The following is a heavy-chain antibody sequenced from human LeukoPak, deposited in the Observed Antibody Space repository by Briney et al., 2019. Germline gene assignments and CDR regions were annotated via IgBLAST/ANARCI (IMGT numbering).Heavy chain of an antibody. CDR1: GGTFSSYA. V-gene: IGHV1-69*04. D-gene: IGHD2-2*01. CDR2: IIPILGIA. J-gene: IGHJ6*03. CDR3: ARGIVVVPAAVDYYYYYYMDV. Sequence: GASVKVSCKASGGTFSSYAISWVRQAPGQGLEWMGRIIPILGIANYAQKFQGRVTITADKSTSTAYMELSSLRSEDTAVYYCARGIVVVPAAVDYYYYYYMDVWGKGTTVTVSS.